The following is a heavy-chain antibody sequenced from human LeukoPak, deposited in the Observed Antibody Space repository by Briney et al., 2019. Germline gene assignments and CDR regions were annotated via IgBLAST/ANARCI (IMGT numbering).Heavy chain of an antibody. CDR2: IWYDGSNK. Sequence: GGSLRLSCAASGFTFSNYYMHWVRQAPGKGLEWVAVIWYDGSNKYYADSVKGRFTISRDNSKNTLYLQMNSLRAEDTAVYYCARMMGSGWSHSDYYGMDVWGQGTTVTVSS. J-gene: IGHJ6*02. D-gene: IGHD6-19*01. V-gene: IGHV3-33*01. CDR1: GFTFSNYY. CDR3: ARMMGSGWSHSDYYGMDV.